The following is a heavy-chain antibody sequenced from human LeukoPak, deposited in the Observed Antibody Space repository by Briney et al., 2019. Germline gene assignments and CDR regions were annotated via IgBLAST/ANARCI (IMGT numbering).Heavy chain of an antibody. CDR3: ARLGRGPAAGNYYYYYYMDV. D-gene: IGHD6-13*01. V-gene: IGHV4-34*01. J-gene: IGHJ6*03. CDR2: INHSGST. Sequence: SETLSLTCAVYGGSFSGYYWSWIRQPPGKGLEWIGEINHSGSTNYNPSLKSRVTISVDTSKNQFSLKLSSVTAADTAVYYCARLGRGPAAGNYYYYYYMDVWGKGTTVTVSS. CDR1: GGSFSGYY.